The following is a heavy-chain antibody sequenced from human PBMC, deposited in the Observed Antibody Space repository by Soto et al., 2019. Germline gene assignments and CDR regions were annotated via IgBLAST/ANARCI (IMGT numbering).Heavy chain of an antibody. CDR1: GYTFTSYG. V-gene: IGHV1-18*01. CDR2: ISAYNGNT. CDR3: ARDAPELLLPWAFDI. J-gene: IGHJ3*02. Sequence: ASVKVSCKASGYTFTSYGISWVRQAPGQGLEWMGWISAYNGNTNYAQKLQGRVTMTTDTSTSTAYMELRSLRSDDTAVYYCARDAPELLLPWAFDIWGQGTMVTVSS. D-gene: IGHD2-15*01.